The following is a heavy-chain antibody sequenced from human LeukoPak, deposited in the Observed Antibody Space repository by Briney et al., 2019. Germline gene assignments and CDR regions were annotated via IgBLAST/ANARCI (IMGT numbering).Heavy chain of an antibody. D-gene: IGHD2-2*01. Sequence: ASVKVSGKASGYTFTSYYMHWVRQAPGQGLEWMGIINPSGGSTSYAQKFQGRVTMTRDTSTSTVYMELSSLRSEDTAVYYCARGVIVVVPAANNWFDPWGQGTLVTVSS. J-gene: IGHJ5*02. CDR3: ARGVIVVVPAANNWFDP. CDR2: INPSGGST. CDR1: GYTFTSYY. V-gene: IGHV1-46*01.